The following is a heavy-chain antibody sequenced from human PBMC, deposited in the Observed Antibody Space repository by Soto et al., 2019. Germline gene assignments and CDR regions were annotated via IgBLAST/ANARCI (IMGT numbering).Heavy chain of an antibody. D-gene: IGHD6-19*01. CDR3: ARDEAVAGGMDV. CDR2: INAGNGNT. J-gene: IGHJ6*02. V-gene: IGHV1-3*01. Sequence: VSVKVSCKASGYTFTSYAMHWARQAPGQRLEWMGWINAGNGNTKYSQKFQGRVTITRDTSASTAYMELSSLRSEDTAVYYCARDEAVAGGMDVWGQGTTVTVSS. CDR1: GYTFTSYA.